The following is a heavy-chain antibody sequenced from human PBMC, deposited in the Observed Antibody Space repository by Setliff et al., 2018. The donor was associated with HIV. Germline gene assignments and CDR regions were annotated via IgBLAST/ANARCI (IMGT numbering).Heavy chain of an antibody. J-gene: IGHJ3*02. D-gene: IGHD6-19*01. CDR2: MYYGGSA. CDR1: GGSTSNHF. V-gene: IGHV4-59*11. Sequence: SETLSLTCAVSGGSTSNHFWTWIRQSPGKGLEWIGSMYYGGSATYNPSLKSRVTISVDTSKNQFSLRLSSVTAADTAVYYCARDRGIVVAGETDAFDIWGQGTMVTVSS. CDR3: ARDRGIVVAGETDAFDI.